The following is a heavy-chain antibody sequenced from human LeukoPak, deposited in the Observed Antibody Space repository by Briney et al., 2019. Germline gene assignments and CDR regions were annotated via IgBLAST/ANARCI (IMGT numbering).Heavy chain of an antibody. CDR3: AKRTYYYDSSGYYHRIDY. CDR2: ISGSGGST. D-gene: IGHD3-22*01. V-gene: IGHV3-23*01. CDR1: GFTVSSNY. Sequence: GGPLGLSCAASGFTVSSNYMSWVRQAPGKGLEWVSSISGSGGSTNYTDSVKGRFTISRDNSKNTLYLQMNSLRAEDTAVYYCAKRTYYYDSSGYYHRIDYWGQGTLVTVSS. J-gene: IGHJ4*02.